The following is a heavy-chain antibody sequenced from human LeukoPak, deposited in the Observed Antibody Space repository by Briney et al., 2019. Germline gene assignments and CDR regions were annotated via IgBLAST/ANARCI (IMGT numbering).Heavy chain of an antibody. D-gene: IGHD6-13*01. CDR3: ARHNXAAAIVMFDY. CDR2: FXXXXST. J-gene: IGHJ4*02. V-gene: IGHV4-59*08. Sequence: GYFXXXXSTNYXPSLXSXXXXSVDVSKNQFSLKLSSVTAADTAVYYCARHNXAAAIVMFDYWGQGTLVTVSS.